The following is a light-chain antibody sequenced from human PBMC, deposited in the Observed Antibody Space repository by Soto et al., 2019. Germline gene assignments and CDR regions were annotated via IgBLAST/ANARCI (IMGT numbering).Light chain of an antibody. CDR3: ASYTTSGTLV. CDR1: SSDVGGYNY. CDR2: DVS. J-gene: IGLJ2*01. Sequence: QSALTQPASVSGSPGQSITISCTGTSSDVGGYNYVSWYQQHPGKAPKLMIYDVSNRPSGVSNRFSGSKSGNTASLTIAGLQEEDDADYYCASYTTSGTLVFGGGTKLTVL. V-gene: IGLV2-14*01.